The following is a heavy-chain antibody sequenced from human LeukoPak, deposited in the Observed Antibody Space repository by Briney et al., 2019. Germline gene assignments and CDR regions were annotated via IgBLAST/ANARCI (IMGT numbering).Heavy chain of an antibody. Sequence: PSETLSLTCTVSGGSISSSSYYWGWIRQPPGKGLEWIGSIYYSGSTYYNPSLKSRVTISVDTSKNQFSLKLSSVTAADTAVYYCARTPAAGRGNYFDYWGQGILVTVSS. J-gene: IGHJ4*02. D-gene: IGHD6-13*01. CDR1: GGSISSSSYY. CDR3: ARTPAAGRGNYFDY. V-gene: IGHV4-39*07. CDR2: IYYSGST.